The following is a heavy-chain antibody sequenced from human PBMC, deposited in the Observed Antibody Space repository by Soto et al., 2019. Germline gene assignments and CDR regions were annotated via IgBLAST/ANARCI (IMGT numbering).Heavy chain of an antibody. CDR2: ITGSGGST. V-gene: IGHV3-23*01. Sequence: QLLESGGGLVQPGGSLRLSCAASGFTFSNYAMTWVRQAPGMGLEWVSSITGSGGSTYYADSVKGRFTISRDNSKNTLYLQVNSLRAEDAAVYYCAKDRTTMYDAFDVWGQGTMVTVSS. CDR3: AKDRTTMYDAFDV. CDR1: GFTFSNYA. J-gene: IGHJ3*01.